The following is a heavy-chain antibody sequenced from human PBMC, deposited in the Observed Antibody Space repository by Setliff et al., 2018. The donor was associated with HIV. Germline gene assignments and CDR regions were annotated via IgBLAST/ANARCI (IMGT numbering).Heavy chain of an antibody. Sequence: PGGSLRLSCAASGFTFSDYYMNWVRQAPGKGLEWVSSISSSSTIYYADSVKGRFTISRDNAKNSLYLQMNSLRAEDTAVYYCARDLRVRGVIIHGVTWFDYWGQGTLVTVSS. J-gene: IGHJ4*02. CDR1: GFTFSDYY. V-gene: IGHV3-11*04. CDR2: ISSSSTI. CDR3: ARDLRVRGVIIHGVTWFDY. D-gene: IGHD3-10*01.